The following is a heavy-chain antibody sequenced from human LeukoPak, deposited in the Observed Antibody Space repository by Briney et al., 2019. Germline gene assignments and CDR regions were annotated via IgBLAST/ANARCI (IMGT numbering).Heavy chain of an antibody. CDR3: TRVGSGGNYFDY. CDR1: GFSFSSYS. Sequence: GASLRLSCAASGFSFSSYSMNWVRQAPGKGLEWVSFISSSSNYKYYADSVKGRITISRDNDKNSLNLQMQSMRAEDTAVYYCTRVGSGGNYFDYWGQGTLVTVSS. D-gene: IGHD2-15*01. J-gene: IGHJ4*02. CDR2: ISSSSNYK. V-gene: IGHV3-21*01.